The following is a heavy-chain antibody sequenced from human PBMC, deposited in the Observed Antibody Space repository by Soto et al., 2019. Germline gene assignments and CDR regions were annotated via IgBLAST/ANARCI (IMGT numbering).Heavy chain of an antibody. D-gene: IGHD6-13*01. J-gene: IGHJ6*02. CDR1: GGSISSSNW. CDR2: IYHSGST. Sequence: QVQLQESGPGLVKPSGTLSLTCAVSGGSISSSNWWSWVRQPPGKGLEWIGEIYHSGSTNYNPSLKSRVTISVDKSKNQFSLKLSSVTAADTAVYYCARDSLAAAGTVGWVRTYGMDVWGQGTTVTVSS. V-gene: IGHV4-4*02. CDR3: ARDSLAAAGTVGWVRTYGMDV.